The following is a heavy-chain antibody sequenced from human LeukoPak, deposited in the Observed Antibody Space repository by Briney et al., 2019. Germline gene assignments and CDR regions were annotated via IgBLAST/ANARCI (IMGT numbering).Heavy chain of an antibody. V-gene: IGHV4-4*07. CDR2: IYTGGST. CDR1: GGSISGYY. CDR3: ARAARGIAAAGTTLLPYGMDV. Sequence: SETLSLTCTVSGGSISGYYWSWIRQPAGKGLEWIGRIYTGGSTNYNPSLKSRVAMSVDTSKNQFSLTLNSVTAADTAVYYCARAARGIAAAGTTLLPYGMDVWGQGTTVTVSS. D-gene: IGHD6-13*01. J-gene: IGHJ6*02.